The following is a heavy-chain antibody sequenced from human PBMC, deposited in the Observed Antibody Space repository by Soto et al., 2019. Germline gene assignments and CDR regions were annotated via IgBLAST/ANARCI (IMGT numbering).Heavy chain of an antibody. CDR1: GGSITSVPYY. D-gene: IGHD1-26*01. J-gene: IGHJ4*02. Sequence: QLQLQESGPGLVKPSETLSLTCNVSGGSITSVPYYWGWVRQPPGKGLEWIGFIYYTGSTYYSPSLKRRLTMSVDTSKNSFSLTLSSVTATDTAVYYCARRFRGSYGTIGGGYFDFWGQGTLVTVYS. V-gene: IGHV4-39*02. CDR3: ARRFRGSYGTIGGGYFDF. CDR2: IYYTGST.